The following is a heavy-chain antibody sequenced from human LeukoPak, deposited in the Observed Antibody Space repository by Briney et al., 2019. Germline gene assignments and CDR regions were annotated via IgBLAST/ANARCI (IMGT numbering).Heavy chain of an antibody. CDR2: SYYSGST. Sequence: SETLSLTCTVSGGPISSSSYYWGWVRQPPGKGLEWIGSSYYSGSTYYNPSLKSRVTISVDTSKNQFSLKLSSVTAADTAVYYCARINYYSYGMDVWGQGTTVTVSS. CDR3: ARINYYSYGMDV. CDR1: GGPISSSSYY. V-gene: IGHV4-39*01. J-gene: IGHJ6*02.